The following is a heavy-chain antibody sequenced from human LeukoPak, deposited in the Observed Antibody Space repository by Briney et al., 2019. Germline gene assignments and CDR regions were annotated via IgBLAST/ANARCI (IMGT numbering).Heavy chain of an antibody. CDR3: ARIGSGYSYGFFDY. V-gene: IGHV4-59*01. CDR2: IYYSGST. CDR1: GGSISSYY. D-gene: IGHD5-18*01. J-gene: IGHJ4*02. Sequence: SETLSLTCTVSGGSISSYYWSWIRQPPGKGLEWIGYIYYSGSTNYNPSLKSRVTTSVDASKNQFSLKLSSVTPADTAVYYCARIGSGYSYGFFDYWGQGTLVTVSS.